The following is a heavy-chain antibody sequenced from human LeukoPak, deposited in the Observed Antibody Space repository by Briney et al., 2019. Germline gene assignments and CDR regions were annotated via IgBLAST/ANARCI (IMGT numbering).Heavy chain of an antibody. CDR2: IYTSGST. V-gene: IGHV4-4*07. D-gene: IGHD6-13*01. J-gene: IGHJ3*02. CDR1: GGSISSYY. CDR3: ARDLASIAAAGTNAFDI. Sequence: SETLSLTCTVSGGSISSYYWSWIRQPAGKGLEWIGRIYTSGSTNYNPSLKSRVTMSVDTSKNQFSLKLSSVTAADTAVYYCARDLASIAAAGTNAFDIWGQGTMVTVSS.